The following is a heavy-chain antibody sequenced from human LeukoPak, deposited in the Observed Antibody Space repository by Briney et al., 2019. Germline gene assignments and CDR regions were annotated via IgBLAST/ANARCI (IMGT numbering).Heavy chain of an antibody. CDR3: ARLDTAMVVY. J-gene: IGHJ4*02. CDR1: GGSISSSSYY. D-gene: IGHD5-18*01. Sequence: SETLSLTCTVSGGSISSSSYYWGWIRQPPGKGLEWIGSIYYSGSTYYNPSLKSRVTISVDTSKNQFSLKLSSVTAADTAVYYCARLDTAMVVYWGQGTLVTVSS. CDR2: IYYSGST. V-gene: IGHV4-39*01.